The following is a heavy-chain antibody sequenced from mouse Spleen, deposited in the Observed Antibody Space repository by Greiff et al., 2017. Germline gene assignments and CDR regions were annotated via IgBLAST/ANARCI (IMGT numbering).Heavy chain of an antibody. D-gene: IGHD2-3*01. CDR3: ARRYDGYYGYFDV. Sequence: VKLVESGAELVKPGASVKMSCKASGYTFTTYPIEWMKQNHGKSLEWIGNFHPYNDDTKYNEKFKGKATLTVEKSSSTVYLELSRLTSDDSAVYYCARRYDGYYGYFDVWGTGTTVTVSS. CDR1: GYTFTTYP. J-gene: IGHJ1*03. CDR2: FHPYNDDT. V-gene: IGHV1-47*01.